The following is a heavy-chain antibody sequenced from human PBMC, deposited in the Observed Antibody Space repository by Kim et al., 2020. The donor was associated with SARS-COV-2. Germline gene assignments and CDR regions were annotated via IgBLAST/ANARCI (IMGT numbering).Heavy chain of an antibody. D-gene: IGHD3-16*02. CDR1: GGSFSGYY. CDR2: INHSGST. J-gene: IGHJ4*02. V-gene: IGHV4-34*01. Sequence: SETLSLTCAVYGGSFSGYYWSWIRQPPGKGLEWIGEINHSGSTNYNPSLESRVTISVDTSKNQFSLKLSSVTAADTAVYYCAPGHRYDYVWGSYRPHWGQGTLVTVSS. CDR3: APGHRYDYVWGSYRPH.